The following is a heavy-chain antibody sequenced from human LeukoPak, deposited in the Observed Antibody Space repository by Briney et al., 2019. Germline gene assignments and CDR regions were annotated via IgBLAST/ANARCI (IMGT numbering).Heavy chain of an antibody. CDR3: ARIGYRSSSNDY. CDR1: GFTFSSYA. V-gene: IGHV3-23*01. CDR2: ISGSGGST. Sequence: PGGSLRLSCAASGFTFSSYAMSWVRQAPGKGLEWVSAISGSGGSTYYADSVKGRFTISRDNAKNSVYLQMNRLRGEDTAVYYCARIGYRSSSNDYWGQGTLVIVSS. J-gene: IGHJ4*02. D-gene: IGHD6-6*01.